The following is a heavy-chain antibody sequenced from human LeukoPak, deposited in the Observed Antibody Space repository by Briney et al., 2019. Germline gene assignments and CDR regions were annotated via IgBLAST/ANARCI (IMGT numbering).Heavy chain of an antibody. CDR2: ISSGSGTI. J-gene: IGHJ4*02. V-gene: IGHV3-48*02. CDR3: ARGGNIDY. CDR1: GFTFSSYS. Sequence: PGGSLRLSCAASGFTFSSYSMNWGRQAPGKGLEWLSYISSGSGTIYYADSVKGRLTISRDNAKNSVYLQMNSLRDEDTAVYYCARGGNIDYWGQGILVTVSS. D-gene: IGHD3-10*01.